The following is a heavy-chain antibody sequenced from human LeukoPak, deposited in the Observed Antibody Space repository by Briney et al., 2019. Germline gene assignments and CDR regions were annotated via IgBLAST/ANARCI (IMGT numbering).Heavy chain of an antibody. CDR1: GFTFSNYG. J-gene: IGHJ4*02. CDR3: ARDERWIQFNY. Sequence: GGTLRLSCVASGFTFSNYGMNWVRQAPGKGLEWVSGIVGSGVTTYYAHSVKGRFTTSRDNSKSTMYLHMNGLRVEDKDIYYCARDERWIQFNYWGQGTLVTVSS. CDR2: IVGSGVTT. D-gene: IGHD5-18*01. V-gene: IGHV3-23*01.